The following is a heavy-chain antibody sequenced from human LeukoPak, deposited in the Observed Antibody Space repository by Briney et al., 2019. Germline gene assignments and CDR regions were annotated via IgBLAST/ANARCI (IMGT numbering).Heavy chain of an antibody. D-gene: IGHD5-18*01. CDR1: GFTFSDYY. Sequence: GGSLRLSCAASGFTFSDYYMSWIRQARGKGLEWVSYISSSGSTIYYADSVKGRFTISRDNAKNSLYLQMNSLRAEDTAVYYCARDAGYGYDRFDYWGQGTQVTVSS. V-gene: IGHV3-11*04. CDR3: ARDAGYGYDRFDY. J-gene: IGHJ4*02. CDR2: ISSSGSTI.